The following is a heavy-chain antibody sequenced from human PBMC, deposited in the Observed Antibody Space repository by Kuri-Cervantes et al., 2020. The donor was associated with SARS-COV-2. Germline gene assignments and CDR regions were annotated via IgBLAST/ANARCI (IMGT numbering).Heavy chain of an antibody. D-gene: IGHD3/OR15-3a*01. CDR2: ISSSSSYI. J-gene: IGHJ6*02. V-gene: IGHV3-21*01. Sequence: GESLKISCAASGFTLSNYWMSWVRQAPGKGLEWVASISSSSSYIYYADSLRGRFTISRDNAKNSLYLQMSSLRAEDTAVYYCARDSEGKYDLWSGYQYYYFYGMDVWGQGTAVTVSS. CDR3: ARDSEGKYDLWSGYQYYYFYGMDV. CDR1: GFTLSNYW.